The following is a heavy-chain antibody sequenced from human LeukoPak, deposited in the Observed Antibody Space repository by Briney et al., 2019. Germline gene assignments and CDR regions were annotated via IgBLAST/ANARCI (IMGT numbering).Heavy chain of an antibody. J-gene: IGHJ6*02. CDR2: ISSSSSTI. CDR3: ARVQAGTPPGDYYYYYGMDV. V-gene: IGHV3-48*01. D-gene: IGHD6-19*01. Sequence: GGSLRLSCTASGFSFSTYSMNWVRQAPGKGLEWVSYISSSSSTIYYADSVKGRFTISRDNAKNSLYLQMNSLRAEDTAVYYCARVQAGTPPGDYYYYYGMDVWGQGTTVTVSS. CDR1: GFSFSTYS.